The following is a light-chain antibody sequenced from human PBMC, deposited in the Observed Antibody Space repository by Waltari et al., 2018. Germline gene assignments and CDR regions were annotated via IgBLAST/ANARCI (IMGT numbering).Light chain of an antibody. V-gene: IGKV4-1*01. CDR1: QSVLYSSDNMNY. CDR3: QQYYSIPWT. J-gene: IGKJ1*01. Sequence: DIVMTQSPDSLAVSLGERATVNFKSSQSVLYSSDNMNYLAWYQQKPGQPPKLLIYWAFTRESGVPERFSGSGSGTDFTLSINSLQAEDVAVYYCQQYYSIPWTFGQGTKVEIK. CDR2: WAF.